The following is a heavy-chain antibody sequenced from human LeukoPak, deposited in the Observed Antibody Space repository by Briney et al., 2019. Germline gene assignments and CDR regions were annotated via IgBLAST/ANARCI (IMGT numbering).Heavy chain of an antibody. J-gene: IGHJ6*02. CDR2: ISYDGSNK. CDR1: EFSFSAYA. Sequence: PGGSLRLSCAASEFSFSAYAMNWVRQAPGKGLEWVAVISYDGSNKYYADSVKGRFTISRDNSKNTLYLQMNSLRAEDTAVYYCARDRTVVVTFYYYGMDVWGQGTTVTVSS. V-gene: IGHV3-30*19. CDR3: ARDRTVVVTFYYYGMDV. D-gene: IGHD2-15*01.